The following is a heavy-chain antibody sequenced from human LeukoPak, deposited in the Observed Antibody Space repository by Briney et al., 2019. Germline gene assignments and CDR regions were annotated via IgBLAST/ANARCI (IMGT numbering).Heavy chain of an antibody. CDR3: ARDVYDSSGYYYHDY. Sequence: GGSLRLSCAASGFTFSSYAMHWVRQAPGKGLEWVAVISYDGSNKYYADSVKGRFTISRDNSKNTLYLQMNSLRAEDTAVYYCARDVYDSSGYYYHDYWGQGTLVTVSS. CDR1: GFTFSSYA. D-gene: IGHD3-22*01. V-gene: IGHV3-30-3*01. J-gene: IGHJ4*02. CDR2: ISYDGSNK.